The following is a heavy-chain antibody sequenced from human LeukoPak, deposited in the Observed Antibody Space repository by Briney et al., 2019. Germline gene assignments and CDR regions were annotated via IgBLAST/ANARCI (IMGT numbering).Heavy chain of an antibody. V-gene: IGHV4-59*01. CDR3: ASGGWSLDY. CDR1: GGSISSYY. CDR2: IYYSGST. J-gene: IGHJ4*02. Sequence: SETLSLTCTVSGGSISSYYWSWSRQPPGKGLEWIGYIYYSGSTTYSPSLKSRVTISVDTSNNQFSLKLSSVTAADTAVYYCASGGWSLDYWGQGTLVTVSS. D-gene: IGHD2-15*01.